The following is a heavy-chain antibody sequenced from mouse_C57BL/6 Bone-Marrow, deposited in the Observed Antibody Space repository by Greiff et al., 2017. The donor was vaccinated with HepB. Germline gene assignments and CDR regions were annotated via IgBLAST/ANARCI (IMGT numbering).Heavy chain of an antibody. D-gene: IGHD1-1*01. CDR3: ARDRLRFSPWYFDV. CDR1: GFTFSSYA. J-gene: IGHJ1*03. V-gene: IGHV5-4*01. Sequence: EVQGVESGGGLVKPGGSLKLSCAASGFTFSSYAMSWVRQTPEKRLEWVATISDGGSYTYYPDNVKGRFTISRDNAKNNLYLQMSHLKSEDTAMYYCARDRLRFSPWYFDVWGTGTTVTVSS. CDR2: ISDGGSYT.